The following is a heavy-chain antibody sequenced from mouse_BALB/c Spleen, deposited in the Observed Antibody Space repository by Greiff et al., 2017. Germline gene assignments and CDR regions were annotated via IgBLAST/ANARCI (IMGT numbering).Heavy chain of an antibody. V-gene: IGHV1-7*01. D-gene: IGHD1-1*01. Sequence: QVQLQQSGADLAKPGASVKMSCTASGFTFTSYWMHWVKQRPGQGLEWIGYINPSTGYTEYNQKFKDKATLTADKSSSTAYLQLSSLTSEGSAVYYYARKEASYYYAGYVDDWGQGTTLTVSS. CDR1: GFTFTSYW. J-gene: IGHJ2*01. CDR2: INPSTGYT. CDR3: ARKEASYYYAGYVDD.